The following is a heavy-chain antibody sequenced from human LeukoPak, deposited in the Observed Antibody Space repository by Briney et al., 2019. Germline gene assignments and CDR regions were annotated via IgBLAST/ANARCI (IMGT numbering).Heavy chain of an antibody. J-gene: IGHJ4*02. CDR1: GFTFSSYA. CDR2: ISGSGGST. V-gene: IGHV3-23*01. CDR3: AKAKEDGDYFDY. D-gene: IGHD4-17*01. Sequence: GGSLRLSCAASGFTFSSYAMRWVRQAPGKGLEWVSAISGSGGSTYYADSVKGRFTISRDNSKNTLYLQMNSLRAEDTAVYYCAKAKEDGDYFDYWGQGTLVTVSS.